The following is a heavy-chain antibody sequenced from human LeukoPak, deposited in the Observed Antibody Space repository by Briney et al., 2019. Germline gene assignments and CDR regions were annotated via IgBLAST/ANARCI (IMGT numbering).Heavy chain of an antibody. CDR1: GGSISSSSYY. V-gene: IGHV4-39*07. J-gene: IGHJ6*04. CDR3: ARGDDILTGPSGMDV. Sequence: SETLSLTCTVSGGSISSSSYYWGWIRQPPGTGLEWIGSIYYSGSTYYNPSLKSRVTISVDTSKNQFSLKLSSVTAADTAVYYCARGDDILTGPSGMDVWGKGTTVTISS. CDR2: IYYSGST. D-gene: IGHD3-9*01.